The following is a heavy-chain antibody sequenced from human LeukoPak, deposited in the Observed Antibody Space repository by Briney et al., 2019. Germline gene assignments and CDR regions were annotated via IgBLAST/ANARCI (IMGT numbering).Heavy chain of an antibody. CDR3: AEGRSSWSILPLDY. V-gene: IGHV3-23*01. Sequence: TGGSLRLSCAASGFTFSGYAMSWVRQAPGKGLEWVSAISGSGDSTYYADSVKGRFTISRDNSKNTLYLQMNSLRAEDTAVYYCAEGRSSWSILPLDYWGQGTLVTVSS. J-gene: IGHJ4*02. CDR2: ISGSGDST. CDR1: GFTFSGYA. D-gene: IGHD6-6*01.